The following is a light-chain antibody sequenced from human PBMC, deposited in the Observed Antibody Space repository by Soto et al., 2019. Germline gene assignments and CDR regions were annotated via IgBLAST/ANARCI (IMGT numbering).Light chain of an antibody. CDR1: SSNIGAGYD. CDR3: PSYDSSLCGVV. J-gene: IGLJ2*01. V-gene: IGLV1-40*01. Sequence: QSVLTQPPSVSGAPGQRVTISCTGSSSNIGAGYDVHWYQQLPGTAPKLLISGNSNRPSGVPDRFSGSKSGTSASLAITGIQAEDEADYYCPSYDSSLCGVVFGGGTKLTVL. CDR2: GNS.